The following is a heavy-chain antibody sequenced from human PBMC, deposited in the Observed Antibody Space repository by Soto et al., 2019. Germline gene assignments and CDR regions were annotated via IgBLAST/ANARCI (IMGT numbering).Heavy chain of an antibody. J-gene: IGHJ5*02. CDR3: ARACRMNSSSWYWFDP. D-gene: IGHD6-13*01. Sequence: GGSLRLSCAASGFTFSSYSMNWVRQAPGKGLEWVSSISSSSSYIYYADSVKGRFTISRDNAKNSLYLQMNSLRAEDTAVYYCARACRMNSSSWYWFDPWGQGTLVTVSS. CDR2: ISSSSSYI. V-gene: IGHV3-21*01. CDR1: GFTFSSYS.